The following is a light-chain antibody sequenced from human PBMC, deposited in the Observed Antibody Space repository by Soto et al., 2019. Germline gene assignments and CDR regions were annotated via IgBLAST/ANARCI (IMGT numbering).Light chain of an antibody. Sequence: QSALTQPPSASGSPGQSVTISCTGTSSDVGGYNWVSWYQHHPGKVPKLMIYEVDKRPSGVTDRFSVSKSGNTASLTVSGLEAEDESDYYGTSYATGDTFQVGGGTQLTVL. V-gene: IGLV2-8*01. CDR1: SSDVGGYNW. CDR2: EVD. CDR3: TSYATGDTFQ. J-gene: IGLJ2*01.